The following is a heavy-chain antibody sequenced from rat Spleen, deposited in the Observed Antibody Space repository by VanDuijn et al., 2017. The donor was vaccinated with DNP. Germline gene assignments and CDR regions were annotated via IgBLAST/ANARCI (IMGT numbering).Heavy chain of an antibody. D-gene: IGHD1-12*02. J-gene: IGHJ2*01. CDR1: GFTFSDYY. Sequence: VQLVESGGGLVQPGRTLKLSCAASGFTFSDYYMAWVRQATTKGLEWTAAVSNGGNTDYNSPLKSRLSISRDTSKGQVFLKMNSLQTEDTAMYFCARSDYSDGGDYYGYFDYWGQGVMVTVSS. V-gene: IGHV2S12*01. CDR3: ARSDYSDGGDYYGYFDY. CDR2: VSNGGNT.